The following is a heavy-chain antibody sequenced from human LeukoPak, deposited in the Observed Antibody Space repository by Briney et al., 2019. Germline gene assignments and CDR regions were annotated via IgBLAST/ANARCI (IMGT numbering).Heavy chain of an antibody. Sequence: GGSLRLSCAASGFTFSSYAMSWVRQAPGKGLEWVSAIRGSGVSTYYADSVKGRFTISRDNSKNTLYLQMNSLRAEDTAVYYCARKEQWLVLNWFDPWGQGTLVTVSS. CDR2: IRGSGVST. CDR3: ARKEQWLVLNWFDP. CDR1: GFTFSSYA. J-gene: IGHJ5*02. V-gene: IGHV3-23*01. D-gene: IGHD6-19*01.